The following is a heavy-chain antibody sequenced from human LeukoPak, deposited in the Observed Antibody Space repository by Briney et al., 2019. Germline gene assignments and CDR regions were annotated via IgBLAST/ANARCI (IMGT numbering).Heavy chain of an antibody. CDR2: IWYDGSNK. J-gene: IGHJ6*03. V-gene: IGHV3-30*02. Sequence: GGSLRLSCAASGFTFSSYGMHWVRQAPGKGLEGVAVIWYDGSNKYYADSVKGRFTVSRDNSKNTLYLQMNSLRAEDTAIYYCAKAAGWNDLDYYYMDVWGIGTTVTVSS. D-gene: IGHD1-1*01. CDR3: AKAAGWNDLDYYYMDV. CDR1: GFTFSSYG.